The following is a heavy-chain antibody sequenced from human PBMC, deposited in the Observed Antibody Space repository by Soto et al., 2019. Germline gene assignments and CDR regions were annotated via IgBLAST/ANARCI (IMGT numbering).Heavy chain of an antibody. V-gene: IGHV4-4*02. CDR1: GGSISSSNW. CDR2: IYHSGST. Sequence: QVQLQESGPGLVKPSGTLSLTCAVSGGSISSSNWWSWVRQPPGKGLEWIGEIYHSGSTNYNPSLKXPVXIXEDKSKNQFSLKLSSVTAADTAVYYCALTTEGYFDLWGRGTLVTVSS. D-gene: IGHD4-17*01. J-gene: IGHJ2*01. CDR3: ALTTEGYFDL.